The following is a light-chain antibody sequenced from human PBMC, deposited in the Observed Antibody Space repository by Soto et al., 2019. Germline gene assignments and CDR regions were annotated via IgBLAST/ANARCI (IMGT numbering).Light chain of an antibody. CDR1: QSISSW. V-gene: IGKV1-5*03. J-gene: IGKJ1*01. CDR2: KAS. Sequence: DIQMTQSPSTLSASVGDRVTIICRASQSISSWLAWYQQKPGKAPKLLISKASNLDSGVPSRFSGSGSGTEFNLTIRSLQPEDFATYYCQQYNSFIWTFGRGTKVDI. CDR3: QQYNSFIWT.